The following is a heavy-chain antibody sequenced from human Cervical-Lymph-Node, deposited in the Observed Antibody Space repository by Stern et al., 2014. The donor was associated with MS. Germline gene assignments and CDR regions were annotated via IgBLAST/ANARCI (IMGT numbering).Heavy chain of an antibody. Sequence: QLVESGGGVVQPGRSLRLSCAASGFSFDDYAMHWVRQAPGKGLEWVSSISWNSGRIGYADSVKGRFTISRDNTKNSLYLQMSSLRPEDTALYYCAKGFYYDSSDYRSDFDYWGQGTLVTVSS. CDR1: GFSFDDYA. V-gene: IGHV3-9*01. J-gene: IGHJ4*02. CDR3: AKGFYYDSSDYRSDFDY. D-gene: IGHD3-22*01. CDR2: ISWNSGRI.